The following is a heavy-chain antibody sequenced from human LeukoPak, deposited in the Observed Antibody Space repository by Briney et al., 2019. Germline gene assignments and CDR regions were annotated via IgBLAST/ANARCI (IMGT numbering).Heavy chain of an antibody. CDR3: ANLGGNSSSFDAFDI. J-gene: IGHJ3*02. V-gene: IGHV1-69*04. CDR1: GGTFSSYA. D-gene: IGHD6-6*01. CDR2: IIPIFGIA. Sequence: SVKVSCKASGGTFSSYAISWVRQAPGQGLEWMGRIIPIFGIANYAQKFQGRVTITADKSTSTAYMELSSLRSEDTAVYYWANLGGNSSSFDAFDIWGQGTMVTVSS.